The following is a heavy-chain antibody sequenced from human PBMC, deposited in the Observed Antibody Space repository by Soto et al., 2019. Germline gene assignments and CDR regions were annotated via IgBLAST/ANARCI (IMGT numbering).Heavy chain of an antibody. Sequence: SVKASCKASGGSFSCYSISWVQHAPGQGLEWMGGIIPIFGTANYAQKFQGRVTITADESTSTAYMELSSLRSEDTAVYYCARGYCSGGSCRHINYYYYYMDVWGKGTTVTVSS. V-gene: IGHV1-69*01. D-gene: IGHD2-15*01. J-gene: IGHJ6*03. CDR1: GGSFSCYS. CDR3: ARGYCSGGSCRHINYYYYYMDV. CDR2: IIPIFGTA.